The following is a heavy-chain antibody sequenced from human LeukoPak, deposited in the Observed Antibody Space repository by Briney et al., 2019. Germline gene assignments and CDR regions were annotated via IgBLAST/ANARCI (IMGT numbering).Heavy chain of an antibody. CDR2: IYYSGST. J-gene: IGHJ5*02. V-gene: IGHV4-59*01. Sequence: PSETLSLTCTVSGGSISSYYWSWIRQPPGKGLEWIGYIYYSGSTNYNPSLKSRVTISVDTSKNQFSLKLSSVPAADTAVYYCARDAGFPNNWFDPWGQGTPVTVSS. CDR1: GGSISSYY. CDR3: ARDAGFPNNWFDP. D-gene: IGHD3-10*01.